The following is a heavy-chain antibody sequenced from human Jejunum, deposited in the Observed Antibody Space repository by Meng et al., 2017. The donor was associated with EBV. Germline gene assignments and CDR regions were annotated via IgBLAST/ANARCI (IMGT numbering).Heavy chain of an antibody. Sequence: QPQQSGPGLVKPSQTLSLTCAISGDSVSSDGAAWNWIRQSPSRGLEWLGRTFYRSRWFYDYAPSVKSRITINSDTSKNQFSLHLDSVAPEDTAVYYCARDGPQSLSSFDYWGQGTLVTVSS. V-gene: IGHV6-1*01. CDR3: ARDGPQSLSSFDY. J-gene: IGHJ4*02. D-gene: IGHD6-6*01. CDR2: TFYRSRWFY. CDR1: GDSVSSDGAA.